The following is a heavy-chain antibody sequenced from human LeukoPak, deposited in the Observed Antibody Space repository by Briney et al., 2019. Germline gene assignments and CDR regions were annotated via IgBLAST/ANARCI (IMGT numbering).Heavy chain of an antibody. CDR3: ARHLYDKTGRPLDS. J-gene: IGHJ4*02. D-gene: IGHD3-9*01. CDR1: GDSLTRGASY. V-gene: IGHV4-39*01. CDR2: IYYSGGAGST. Sequence: SETLSHTSSLSGDSLTRGASYSACTHQHPGNGLEWNGTIYYSGGAGSTYQRPSLKSPVTTSLNTSENQFSMNLSSVTAADTAIYYCARHLYDKTGRPLDSWGQGTLVSVSS.